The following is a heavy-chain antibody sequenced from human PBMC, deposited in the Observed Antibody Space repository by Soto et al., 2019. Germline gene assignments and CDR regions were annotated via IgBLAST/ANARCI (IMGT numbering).Heavy chain of an antibody. Sequence: QVHLEESGGGVVQPGRSLRLSCVGTGFTFSSYAMHWVRQAPGKGLEWVAVISNDGTNKYYADSVEGRITISRDNSKNTCYLQRHSLRSEDTAVYYCARGTTLAIFDYGMDVWGQGATVTASS. J-gene: IGHJ6*02. D-gene: IGHD3-3*01. CDR3: ARGTTLAIFDYGMDV. CDR2: ISNDGTNK. CDR1: GFTFSSYA. V-gene: IGHV3-30-3*01.